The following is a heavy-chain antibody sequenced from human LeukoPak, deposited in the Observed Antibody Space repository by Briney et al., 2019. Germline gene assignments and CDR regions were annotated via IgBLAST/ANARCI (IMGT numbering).Heavy chain of an antibody. Sequence: GGSLRLSCAASGFTFSNCALHCVRQAPGKRLEYVSGISTNGGITYYADSVTGRFSTSTDNSTNTLFLQMGSLRPADMAVYYCARGGGKNTALVWAFDYWGQGTLVTVSS. V-gene: IGHV3-64*02. CDR1: GFTFSNCA. D-gene: IGHD5-18*01. CDR3: ARGGGKNTALVWAFDY. J-gene: IGHJ4*02. CDR2: ISTNGGIT.